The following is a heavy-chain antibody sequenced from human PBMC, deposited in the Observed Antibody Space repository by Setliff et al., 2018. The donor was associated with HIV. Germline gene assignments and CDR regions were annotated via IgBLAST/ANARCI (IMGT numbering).Heavy chain of an antibody. Sequence: GGSLRLSCAASGFSFSRYAIHWVRQAPGKGLQYVSAISSDGETTYYADSVKGRFTISRDNSKNTLYLQMGSLRPEDMAVYYCARETYYHTWGGFFYYMDVWGKGTTVTVS. CDR1: GFSFSRYA. CDR2: ISSDGETT. J-gene: IGHJ6*03. V-gene: IGHV3-64*02. D-gene: IGHD3-3*01. CDR3: ARETYYHTWGGFFYYMDV.